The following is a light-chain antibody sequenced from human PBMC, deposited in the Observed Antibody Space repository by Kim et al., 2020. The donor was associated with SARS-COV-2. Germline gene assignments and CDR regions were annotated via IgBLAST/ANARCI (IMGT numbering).Light chain of an antibody. CDR1: QGISSY. CDR2: AAS. CDR3: QQYYSYPRA. V-gene: IGKV1-8*01. J-gene: IGKJ1*01. Sequence: ASTGDRVTITCRASQGISSYLAWYQQKPGKAPKLLIYAASTLQSGVPSRFSGSGSGTDFTLTISCLQSEDFATYYCQQYYSYPRAFRQGTKADIK.